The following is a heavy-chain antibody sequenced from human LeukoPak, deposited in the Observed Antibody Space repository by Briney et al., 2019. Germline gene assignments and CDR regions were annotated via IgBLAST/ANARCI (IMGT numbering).Heavy chain of an antibody. V-gene: IGHV4-34*01. J-gene: IGHJ6*04. Sequence: SETLSLTCAVYGGSFSGYYWSWIRQPPGKGLEWIGEINHSGSTNYNPSLKSRVTISVDTSKNQFALKLSSVTAADTAVYYCARAVAGPGDVWGKGTTVTVSS. CDR1: GGSFSGYY. CDR2: INHSGST. D-gene: IGHD6-19*01. CDR3: ARAVAGPGDV.